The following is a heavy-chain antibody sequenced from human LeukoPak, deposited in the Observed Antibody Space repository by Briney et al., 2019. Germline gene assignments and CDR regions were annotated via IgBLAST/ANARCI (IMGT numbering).Heavy chain of an antibody. CDR3: ARDSWIAAIDY. D-gene: IGHD6-13*01. V-gene: IGHV3-11*04. CDR1: GFTFSDYY. J-gene: IGHJ4*02. CDR2: IGSSGSTI. Sequence: PGGSLRLSCAASGFTFSDYYMSWIRQAPGKGREWVSYIGSSGSTIYYADSVKGRFTISRDNAKNSLYLQMNSLKAEDTAVYYCARDSWIAAIDYWGQGTLVTVSS.